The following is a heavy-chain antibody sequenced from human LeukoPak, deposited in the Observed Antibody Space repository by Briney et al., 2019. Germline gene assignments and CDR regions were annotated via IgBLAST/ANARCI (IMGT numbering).Heavy chain of an antibody. Sequence: PGRSLRLSCAASGFTFSSYAMHWVRQAPGKGLEWVAVISYDGSNKYYADSVKGRFTISRDNAKNTLYLQMNSLRAEDTAVYYCEVVVITDDAFDIWGQGTMVTVSS. D-gene: IGHD3-22*01. CDR3: EVVVITDDAFDI. CDR2: ISYDGSNK. V-gene: IGHV3-30-3*01. CDR1: GFTFSSYA. J-gene: IGHJ3*02.